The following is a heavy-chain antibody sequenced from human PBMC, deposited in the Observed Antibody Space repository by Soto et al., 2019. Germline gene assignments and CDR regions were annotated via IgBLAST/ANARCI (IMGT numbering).Heavy chain of an antibody. CDR1: GGSISSGDYF. Sequence: QVQLQESGPGLVKPSQTLSLTCTVSGGSISSGDYFWTWIRQSPGKGLEWIGYIYYSGSTYYNPSLKSPRAISIDTSQTQFSLRLSSVTAADTAVYYCARACFGSEIPYGMDVWGQGTTVTVSS. CDR2: IYYSGST. CDR3: ARACFGSEIPYGMDV. D-gene: IGHD3-10*01. J-gene: IGHJ6*02. V-gene: IGHV4-30-4*01.